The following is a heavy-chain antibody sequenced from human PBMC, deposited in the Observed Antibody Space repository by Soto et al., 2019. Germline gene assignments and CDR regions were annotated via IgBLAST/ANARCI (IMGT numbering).Heavy chain of an antibody. J-gene: IGHJ4*02. D-gene: IGHD2-2*01. Sequence: SETLSLTCTVSGGSISSSSYYWGWIRQPPGKGLEWIGSIYYSGSTYYNPSLKSRVTISVDTSKNQFSLKLSSVTAADTAVYYCARQDQLLHKFDYWGQGTLVTVSS. V-gene: IGHV4-39*01. CDR3: ARQDQLLHKFDY. CDR2: IYYSGST. CDR1: GGSISSSSYY.